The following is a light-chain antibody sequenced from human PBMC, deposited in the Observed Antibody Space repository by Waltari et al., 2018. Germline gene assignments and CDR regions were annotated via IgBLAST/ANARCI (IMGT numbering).Light chain of an antibody. CDR3: QAWDSSTAWV. V-gene: IGLV3-1*01. CDR2: QDS. Sequence: SYELTQPPSVFVSPGQTASITCSGDKLGDKYACWYQQKPGQSPVLVIYQDSKRPSGIPERFSGSNSGNTATLTISGTQAMDEAVYYCQAWDSSTAWVFGGGTKLTVL. CDR1: KLGDKY. J-gene: IGLJ2*01.